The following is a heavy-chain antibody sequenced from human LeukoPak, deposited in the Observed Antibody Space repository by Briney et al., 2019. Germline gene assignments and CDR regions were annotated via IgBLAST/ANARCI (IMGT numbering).Heavy chain of an antibody. D-gene: IGHD3-22*01. J-gene: IGHJ4*02. CDR2: ISSSGSTI. Sequence: NPGGSLRLSCAASGFTFSDYYMSWIRQAPGKGLEWVSYISSSGSTIYYADSVKGRFTISRDNAKNSLYLQMNSLRAEDTAVYYCARDHYYYDSSGLGLAVDYWGQGTLVTVSS. CDR3: ARDHYYYDSSGLGLAVDY. V-gene: IGHV3-11*01. CDR1: GFTFSDYY.